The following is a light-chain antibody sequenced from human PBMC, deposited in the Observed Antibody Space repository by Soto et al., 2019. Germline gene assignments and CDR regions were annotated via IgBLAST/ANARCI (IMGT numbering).Light chain of an antibody. V-gene: IGKV3-11*01. CDR3: QQHARWPLT. CDR2: EAS. Sequence: EIVLTQSPATLSLSPGERATLSCRASQSVGNNLAWYHQKPGQAPGLLIYEASTRATGLPARFSGSGSGTDFTLTISSLEPEDFAVYYCQQHARWPLTFGGGTKVEIK. J-gene: IGKJ4*01. CDR1: QSVGNN.